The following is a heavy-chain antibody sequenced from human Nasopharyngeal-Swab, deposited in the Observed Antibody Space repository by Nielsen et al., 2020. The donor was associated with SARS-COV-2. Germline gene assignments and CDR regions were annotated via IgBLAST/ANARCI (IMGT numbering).Heavy chain of an antibody. CDR3: ARDKRGKAAAGPSSFDY. CDR2: IWYDGSNK. J-gene: IGHJ4*02. D-gene: IGHD6-13*01. Sequence: PGKGLEWVAVIWYDGSNKYYADSVKGRFTISRDNSKNTLYLQMNNLRAEDTAVYYCARDKRGKAAAGPSSFDYWGQGTLVTVSS. V-gene: IGHV3-33*01.